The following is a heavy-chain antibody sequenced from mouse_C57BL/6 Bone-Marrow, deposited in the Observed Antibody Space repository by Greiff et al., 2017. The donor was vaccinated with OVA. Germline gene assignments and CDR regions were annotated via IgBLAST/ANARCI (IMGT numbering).Heavy chain of an antibody. CDR1: GYTFTSYW. CDR2: IDPSDSYT. Sequence: QVQLQQSGAELVMPGASVKLSCKASGYTFTSYWMHWVQQRPGQGLEWIGEIDPSDSYTNYNQKFKGKSTLTVAKSSSTAYMQRSSRTSEDAAVYYCARRGQLRRRGAMDYWGQGTSVTVSS. V-gene: IGHV1-69*01. J-gene: IGHJ4*01. D-gene: IGHD3-2*02. CDR3: ARRGQLRRRGAMDY.